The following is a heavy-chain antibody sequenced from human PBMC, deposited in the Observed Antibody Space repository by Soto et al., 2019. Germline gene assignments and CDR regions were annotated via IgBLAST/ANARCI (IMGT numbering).Heavy chain of an antibody. CDR3: ASMHIESSGWYIGI. CDR1: GYTFTSYG. CDR2: ISAYNGNT. V-gene: IGHV1-18*01. Sequence: GASVKVSCKASGYTFTSYGISWVRQAPGQGLEWMGWISAYNGNTNYAQKLQGRVTMTTDTSTSTAYMELRSLRSDDTAVYYCASMHIESSGWYIGIWGQATMVTVSS. D-gene: IGHD6-19*01. J-gene: IGHJ3*02.